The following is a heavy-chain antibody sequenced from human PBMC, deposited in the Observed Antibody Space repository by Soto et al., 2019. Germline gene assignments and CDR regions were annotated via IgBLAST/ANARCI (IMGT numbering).Heavy chain of an antibody. CDR3: SRLSGYDGPDN. J-gene: IGHJ4*02. CDR2: ISYDSVYI. CDR1: AFTFSSYS. Sequence: EVQPVESGGGLVKPGGSLRLSCAASAFTFSSYSMNWVRQAPGKGLEWVSSISYDSVYIYYADSVKGRFTISRDNAKNSLYLQMNSLRAEDTAVYYCSRLSGYDGPDNWGQGTLVTVSS. D-gene: IGHD5-12*01. V-gene: IGHV3-21*01.